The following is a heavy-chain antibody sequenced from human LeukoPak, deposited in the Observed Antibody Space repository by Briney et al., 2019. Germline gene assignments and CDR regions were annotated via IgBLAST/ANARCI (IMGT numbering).Heavy chain of an antibody. Sequence: GSLRLSCAVSGITLSNYGMSWVRQAPGKGLEWVAGISDSGGRTNYADSVKGRFTISRDSPKNTLYLQMNSLRAEDTAVYFCAKRGVVIRVILVGFHKEAYYFDSWGQGALVTVSS. J-gene: IGHJ4*02. D-gene: IGHD3-22*01. CDR2: ISDSGGRT. CDR1: GITLSNYG. V-gene: IGHV3-23*01. CDR3: AKRGVVIRVILVGFHKEAYYFDS.